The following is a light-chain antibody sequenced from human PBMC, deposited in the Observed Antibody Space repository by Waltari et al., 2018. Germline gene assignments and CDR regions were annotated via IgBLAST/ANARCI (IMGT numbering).Light chain of an antibody. CDR3: QQYGSSPRT. CDR1: QIVSSGY. V-gene: IGKV3-20*01. J-gene: IGKJ1*01. Sequence: EIVLTQSPATLSLSPGERAPLSCTAWQIVSSGYLAWYQQKPGQAPRLLIYGASSRAPGIPDRFSGSGSATDFTHTISRLEPEDFAVYYCQQYGSSPRTFGQGTKVEIK. CDR2: GAS.